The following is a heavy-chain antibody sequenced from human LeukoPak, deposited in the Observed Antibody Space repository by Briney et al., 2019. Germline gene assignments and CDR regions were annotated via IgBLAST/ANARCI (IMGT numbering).Heavy chain of an antibody. V-gene: IGHV4-39*07. CDR3: ARGEPHYYYDSSGYYYP. Sequence: SETLSLTCTVSGGSISSRSYYWGWIRQPPGKGLEWIGSFYYSGSTYYNPSLKSRVTISVDTSKNQFSLKLSSVTAADTAVYYCARGEPHYYYDSSGYYYPWGQGTLVTVSS. CDR2: FYYSGST. J-gene: IGHJ5*02. D-gene: IGHD3-22*01. CDR1: GGSISSRSYY.